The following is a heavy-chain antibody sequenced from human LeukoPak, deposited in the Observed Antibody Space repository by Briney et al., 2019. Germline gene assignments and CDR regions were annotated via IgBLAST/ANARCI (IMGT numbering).Heavy chain of an antibody. Sequence: PGGSLRLSCAASGFTFSSYWMHWVRQAPGKRLVWVSRINTDGSSTSYADSVKGRFTISRDNSKNTLYLQMNSLRAEDTAVYYCAKDSQYYDFWSGPDYWGQGTLVTVSS. CDR2: INTDGSST. J-gene: IGHJ4*02. V-gene: IGHV3-74*01. D-gene: IGHD3-3*01. CDR1: GFTFSSYW. CDR3: AKDSQYYDFWSGPDY.